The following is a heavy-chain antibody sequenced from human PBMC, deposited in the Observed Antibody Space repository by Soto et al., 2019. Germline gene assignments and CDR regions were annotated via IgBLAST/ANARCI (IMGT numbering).Heavy chain of an antibody. CDR1: GFTFNRHA. J-gene: IGHJ4*02. CDR2: LSDSGGSI. Sequence: EVQLLESGGGLVQPGGSLRLSCTASGFTFNRHAMTWVRQAPGKGLEWVSGLSDSGGSIYYADSVKGRFTISRDNSMNTLYLQMNTLRAEETAVYYCAKVSSAWYAGFFDLWGQGTLVTVSS. CDR3: AKVSSAWYAGFFDL. V-gene: IGHV3-23*01. D-gene: IGHD2-8*01.